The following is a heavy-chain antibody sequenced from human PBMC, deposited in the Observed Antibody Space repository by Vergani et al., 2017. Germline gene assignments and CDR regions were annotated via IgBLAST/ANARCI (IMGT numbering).Heavy chain of an antibody. CDR1: GGSVSSGSYY. V-gene: IGHV4-61*10. J-gene: IGHJ5*02. Sequence: QVQLQESGPGLVKPSETLSLTCTVSGGSVSSGSYYWSWIRQPAGKGLEWIGYIYYSGNTNYNPSLKRRVTISVDTSKNQFSLKLSSVTAADTAVYYCARVAVAGPYNWFDPWGQGTLVTVSS. CDR2: IYYSGNT. D-gene: IGHD6-19*01. CDR3: ARVAVAGPYNWFDP.